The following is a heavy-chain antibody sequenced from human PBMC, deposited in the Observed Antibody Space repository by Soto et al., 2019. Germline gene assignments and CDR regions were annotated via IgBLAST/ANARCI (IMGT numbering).Heavy chain of an antibody. CDR3: ARAAPLTIFGVVIVSGHFDY. CDR2: IIPIFGTA. V-gene: IGHV1-69*13. J-gene: IGHJ4*02. D-gene: IGHD3-3*01. Sequence: SVKVSCKASGGTFSSYAISWVRQAPGQGLEWMGGIIPIFGTANYAQKFQGRVTITADESTSTAYMELSSLRSEDTAVYYCARAAPLTIFGVVIVSGHFDYWGQGTLVTVS. CDR1: GGTFSSYA.